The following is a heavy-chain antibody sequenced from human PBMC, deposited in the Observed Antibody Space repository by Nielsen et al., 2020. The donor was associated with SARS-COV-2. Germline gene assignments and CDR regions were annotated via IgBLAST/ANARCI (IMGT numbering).Heavy chain of an antibody. Sequence: SCKASGYTFSSYGISWVRQAAGKGLDWVSVIYTDGSTSHADSVKGRFTISRDNSKNTLYLQMNSLRAKDTAVYYCARDNWGRMDVWGQGTTVTVSS. J-gene: IGHJ6*02. D-gene: IGHD7-27*01. CDR3: ARDNWGRMDV. CDR2: IYTDGST. CDR1: GYTFSSYG. V-gene: IGHV3-66*01.